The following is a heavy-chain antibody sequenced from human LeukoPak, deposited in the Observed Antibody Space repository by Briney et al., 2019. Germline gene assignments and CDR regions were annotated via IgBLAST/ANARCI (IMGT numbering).Heavy chain of an antibody. CDR1: GFTFSSYS. CDR3: ARGRSQTLTAFDI. CDR2: ISSSSSYI. V-gene: IGHV3-21*01. Sequence: GGSLRLSCAASGFTFSSYSMNWVRQAPGKGLEWVSFISSSSSYIYYADSVKGRFTISRDNAKNSLYLQMSSLRAEDTAVYYCARGRSQTLTAFDIWGQGTMVTVSS. J-gene: IGHJ3*02.